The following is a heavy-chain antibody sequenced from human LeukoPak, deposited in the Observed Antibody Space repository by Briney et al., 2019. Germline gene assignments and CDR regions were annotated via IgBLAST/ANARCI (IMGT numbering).Heavy chain of an antibody. CDR1: GGTFSSYA. CDR3: AREIGPNSHYYYYAMDV. J-gene: IGHJ6*02. V-gene: IGHV1-69*13. CDR2: IIPIFGTA. Sequence: SVKVSCKASGGTFSSYAISWVRQAPGQGLEGMGGIIPIFGTANYVQKFQGRVTITADESTSTAYMELSSLRSEDTAVYYCAREIGPNSHYYYYAMDVWGQGTTVTVSS. D-gene: IGHD2-21*01.